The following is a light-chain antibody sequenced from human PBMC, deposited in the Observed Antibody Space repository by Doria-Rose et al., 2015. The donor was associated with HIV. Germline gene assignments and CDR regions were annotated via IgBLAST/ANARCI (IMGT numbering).Light chain of an antibody. V-gene: IGLV3-21*02. J-gene: IGLJ1*01. CDR2: DDS. Sequence: VLTQPPSLSVAPGQTARVTCGGSNIGGKSVHWYQQRPGQAPVLVVYDDSDRLSGIPERFSGSNSGNTATLTISRVEAGDEADYYCQVWDSSSDHYVFATGTKVTVL. CDR3: QVWDSSSDHYV. CDR1: NIGGKS.